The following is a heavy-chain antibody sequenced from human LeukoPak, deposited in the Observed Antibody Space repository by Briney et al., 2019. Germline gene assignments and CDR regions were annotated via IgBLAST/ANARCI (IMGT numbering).Heavy chain of an antibody. J-gene: IGHJ4*02. D-gene: IGHD6-13*01. CDR1: GGSISSYF. V-gene: IGHV4-59*06. Sequence: SETLSLACIVSGGSISSYFWSWIRQHPGKGLEWIGYIYYSGSTYYNPSLKSRVTISVDTSKNQFSLKLSSVTAADTAVYYCARIERAAAAVDYWGQGTLVTVSS. CDR2: IYYSGST. CDR3: ARIERAAAAVDY.